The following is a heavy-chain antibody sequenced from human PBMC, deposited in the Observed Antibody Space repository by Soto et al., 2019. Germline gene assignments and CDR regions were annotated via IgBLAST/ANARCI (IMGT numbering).Heavy chain of an antibody. Sequence: QVQLVQSGAEVKKPGASVKVSCKASGYTFTSYGISWVRQAPGQGLEWMGWINVYNGNTNYAQKLQGRVTMTTDTYTSTAYLDLRSLRSDDTAVYCCARETSRGEYDYWGQGTLVTVSS. V-gene: IGHV1-18*01. J-gene: IGHJ4*02. CDR3: ARETSRGEYDY. CDR2: INVYNGNT. D-gene: IGHD3-10*01. CDR1: GYTFTSYG.